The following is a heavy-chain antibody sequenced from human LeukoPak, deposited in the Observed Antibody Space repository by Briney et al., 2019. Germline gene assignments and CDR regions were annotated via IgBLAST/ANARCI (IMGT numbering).Heavy chain of an antibody. D-gene: IGHD2-15*01. Sequence: PGGSLRLSCAASGFTFSSYWMSWVRQAPGKGLEWVANIKQDGSEKYYVDSVKGRFTISRDNAKNSLYLQMNSLRAEDTAVYYCAREGCSGGSCYSFDYWGQGTLVTVSS. CDR1: GFTFSSYW. J-gene: IGHJ4*02. V-gene: IGHV3-7*01. CDR3: AREGCSGGSCYSFDY. CDR2: IKQDGSEK.